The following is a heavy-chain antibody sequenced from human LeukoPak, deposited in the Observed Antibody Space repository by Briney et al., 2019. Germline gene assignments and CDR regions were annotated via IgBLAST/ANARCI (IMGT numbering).Heavy chain of an antibody. J-gene: IGHJ3*02. V-gene: IGHV3-48*03. CDR2: ISSSDTTI. CDR3: TRDQYSGHWYYAFDI. D-gene: IGHD6-19*01. Sequence: PGGSLRLSCAASGFTFSSYEMTWVRQAPGKGLEWVSNISSSDTTIHYADSVKGRFTISRDNARNSLYLQMNSLRAEDTAVYYCTRDQYSGHWYYAFDIWGQGTRVTVSS. CDR1: GFTFSSYE.